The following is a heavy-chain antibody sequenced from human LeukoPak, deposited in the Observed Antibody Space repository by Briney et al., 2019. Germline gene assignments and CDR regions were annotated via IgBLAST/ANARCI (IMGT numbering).Heavy chain of an antibody. Sequence: PGGSLRLSCAASGFTFDDYAMHWVRQAPGKGLEWVSGISWNSGSIGYADSVKGRFTISRDNGKNSLYLQMNSLRAEDTAVYYCARAEGDYYYYFYMDVCGKGTTVTVSS. V-gene: IGHV3-9*01. CDR2: ISWNSGSI. CDR1: GFTFDDYA. J-gene: IGHJ6*03. CDR3: ARAEGDYYYYFYMDV.